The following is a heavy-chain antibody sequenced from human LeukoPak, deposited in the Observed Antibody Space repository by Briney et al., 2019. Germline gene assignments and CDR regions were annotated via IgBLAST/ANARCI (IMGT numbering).Heavy chain of an antibody. Sequence: PGGSLRLSCVASGFTFSNYGMHWVRQAPGKGLDWVAVIWYDGSYKYYADSVKGRFTISRENPKNTLYLQMNSLRAEDTALYYCARGYCSSTSCYSAGVKDYWGQGTLVTVSS. CDR1: GFTFSNYG. CDR3: ARGYCSSTSCYSAGVKDY. CDR2: IWYDGSYK. D-gene: IGHD2-2*01. J-gene: IGHJ4*02. V-gene: IGHV3-33*01.